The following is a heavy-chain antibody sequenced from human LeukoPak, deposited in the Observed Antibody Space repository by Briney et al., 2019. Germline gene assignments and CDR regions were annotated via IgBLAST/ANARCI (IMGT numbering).Heavy chain of an antibody. V-gene: IGHV4-34*01. D-gene: IGHD5-18*01. CDR3: ARGFIQLWPFDY. J-gene: IGHJ4*02. CDR1: GGSFSGYY. CDR2: INHSGST. Sequence: PSETLSLTCAVYGGSFSGYYWSWIRQPPGKGLEWIGEINHSGSTNYNPSLKSRVTISVDTSKNQFSLKLSSVTAADTAVCYCARGFIQLWPFDYWGQGTLVTVSS.